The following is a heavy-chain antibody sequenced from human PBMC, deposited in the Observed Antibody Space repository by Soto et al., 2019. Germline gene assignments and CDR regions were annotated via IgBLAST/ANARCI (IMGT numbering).Heavy chain of an antibody. Sequence: QVQLVESGGGVVQPGRSLRLSCAASGFTFSSYVMHWVRQAPGKGLEWVAVVSNDGSNKDYADSVKGRFTISCDNSKNTLYLQMNSLRAEDTAVYYCAKVLLTYTSGWYHPHFDYWGQGTLVTVSS. J-gene: IGHJ4*02. V-gene: IGHV3-30*18. CDR2: VSNDGSNK. CDR1: GFTFSSYV. D-gene: IGHD6-19*01. CDR3: AKVLLTYTSGWYHPHFDY.